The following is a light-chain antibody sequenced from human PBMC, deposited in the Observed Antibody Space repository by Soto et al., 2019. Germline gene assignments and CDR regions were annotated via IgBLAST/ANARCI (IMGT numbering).Light chain of an antibody. Sequence: DIQMTQSPSSLSASVGDRVTITCRASQSISSYLNWYQQKPGKAPKLLIYGASSLQSGVTSRFSGSGSGTDFTLTISSLQSEDFAVYYCQQYNNWPLAFGQGTKVDIK. CDR3: QQYNNWPLA. J-gene: IGKJ1*01. CDR2: GAS. CDR1: QSISSY. V-gene: IGKV1-39*01.